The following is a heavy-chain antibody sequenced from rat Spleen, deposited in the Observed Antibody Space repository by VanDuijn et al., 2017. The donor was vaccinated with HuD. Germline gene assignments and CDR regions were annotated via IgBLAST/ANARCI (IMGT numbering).Heavy chain of an antibody. CDR1: GFTFRDYA. CDR2: ICPNGGST. CDR3: ARPSARYASGYSYYFEY. J-gene: IGHJ2*01. Sequence: EVQLVESGGGLVQPGRSLKFSCVASGFTFRDYAMAWVRQAPKKGLEWVATICPNGGSTYYRDSVRGRFTVSRENAESTLYLQIDRVRSEETANYYCARPSARYASGYSYYFEYWGQGVMVTVSS. D-gene: IGHD4-3*01. V-gene: IGHV5-17*01.